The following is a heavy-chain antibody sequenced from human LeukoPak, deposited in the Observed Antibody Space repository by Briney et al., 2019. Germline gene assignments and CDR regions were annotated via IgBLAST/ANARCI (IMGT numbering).Heavy chain of an antibody. CDR2: INRSGST. CDR1: GGSFSGYY. CDR3: AATLCSSTSCGEDY. V-gene: IGHV4-34*01. J-gene: IGHJ4*02. Sequence: PSETLSLTCAVYGGSFSGYYWSWIRQPPGKGLEWIGEINRSGSTNYNPSLKSRVTISVDTSKNQFSLKLSSVTAADTAVYYCAATLCSSTSCGEDYWGQGTLVTVSS. D-gene: IGHD2-2*01.